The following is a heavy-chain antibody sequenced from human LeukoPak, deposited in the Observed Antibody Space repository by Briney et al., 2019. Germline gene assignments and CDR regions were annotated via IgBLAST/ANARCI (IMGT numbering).Heavy chain of an antibody. D-gene: IGHD6-6*01. CDR1: GGTFSSYA. Sequence: ASVKVPCKASGGTFSSYAISWVRQAPGQGLEWMGGIIPIFGTANYAQKFQGRVTITTDESTSTAYMELSSLRSEDTAVYYCARSLMSIAARVSAFDIRGQGTMVTVSS. CDR2: IIPIFGTA. CDR3: ARSLMSIAARVSAFDI. J-gene: IGHJ3*02. V-gene: IGHV1-69*05.